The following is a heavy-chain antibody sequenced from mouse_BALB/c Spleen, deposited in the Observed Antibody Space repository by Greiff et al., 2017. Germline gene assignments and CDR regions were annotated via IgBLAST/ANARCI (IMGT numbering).Heavy chain of an antibody. Sequence: EVQLVESGGGLVQPGGSPKLSCAASGFTFSSYTMSLVRQTPEKRLEWVAYISNGGGSTYYPDTVKGRFTISRDNAKNTLYLQMSSLKSEDTAMYYCARHPGRYGSDYFDDWGQGTTLTVSS. CDR3: ARHPGRYGSDYFDD. J-gene: IGHJ2*01. V-gene: IGHV5-12-2*01. CDR1: GFTFSSYT. CDR2: ISNGGGST. D-gene: IGHD1-1*01.